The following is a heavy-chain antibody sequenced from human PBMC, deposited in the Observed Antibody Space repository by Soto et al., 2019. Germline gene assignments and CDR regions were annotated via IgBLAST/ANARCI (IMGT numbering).Heavy chain of an antibody. CDR3: ARGPTSGNYCLSFFDY. CDR2: INAGNGNT. Sequence: QVQLVQSGAEVKKPGASVKVSCKASGYTFTNFAMHWVRQAPGQRLEWMGWINAGNGNTKYSQKFQGRVSITRDTSANTAYMELSSLRSEDTAMYYCARGPTSGNYCLSFFDYWGQGSLVTVSS. V-gene: IGHV1-3*01. J-gene: IGHJ4*02. CDR1: GYTFTNFA. D-gene: IGHD1-26*01.